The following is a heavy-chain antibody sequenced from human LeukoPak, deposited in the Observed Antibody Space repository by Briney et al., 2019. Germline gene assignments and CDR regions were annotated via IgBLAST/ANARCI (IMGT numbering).Heavy chain of an antibody. V-gene: IGHV4-39*01. Sequence: SETLSLTCTVSGGSISSSRYYWGWIRQPPGKGLEWIGSIYYSGSTYYNPSLKSRVTISVDTSKNQFSLKLSSVTAADTAVYYCARNYYDSSGLSNPFDYWGQGTLVTVSS. CDR1: GGSISSSRYY. CDR3: ARNYYDSSGLSNPFDY. D-gene: IGHD3-22*01. J-gene: IGHJ4*02. CDR2: IYYSGST.